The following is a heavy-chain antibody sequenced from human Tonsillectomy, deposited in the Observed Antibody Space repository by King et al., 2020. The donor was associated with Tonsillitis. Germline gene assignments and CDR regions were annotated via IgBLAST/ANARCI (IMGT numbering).Heavy chain of an antibody. CDR2: ISYDGSNK. D-gene: IGHD2-21*02. CDR3: AKDRGEIVVVTAIGD. Sequence: VQLVESGGGVVQPGRSLRLSCAASGFTFSSYGMHWVRQAPGKGLEWVAVISYDGSNKYYADSVKGRFTISRDNSKNTLYRQMNSLRAEDTAVYYCAKDRGEIVVVTAIGDRGQGTLVTVPS. V-gene: IGHV3-30*18. CDR1: GFTFSSYG. J-gene: IGHJ4*02.